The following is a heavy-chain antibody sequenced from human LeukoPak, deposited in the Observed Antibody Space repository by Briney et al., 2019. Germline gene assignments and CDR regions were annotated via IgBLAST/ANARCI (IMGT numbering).Heavy chain of an antibody. Sequence: ASVKVSCKASGYTFTSYGISWVRQAPGQGLEWMRWISAYNGNTNYAQKLQGRVTMTTDTSTSTAYMELRSLRSDDTAVYYCARPKCSGGSCYWSFFYWGQGTLVTVSS. CDR3: ARPKCSGGSCYWSFFY. J-gene: IGHJ4*02. CDR2: ISAYNGNT. CDR1: GYTFTSYG. D-gene: IGHD2-15*01. V-gene: IGHV1-18*01.